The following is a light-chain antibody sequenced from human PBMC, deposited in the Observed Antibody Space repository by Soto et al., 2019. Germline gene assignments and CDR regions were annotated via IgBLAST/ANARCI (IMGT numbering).Light chain of an antibody. CDR3: MQALQTPYT. Sequence: EIVMTQSPPSLTVTPGEPASISCSSSQRLLHSNGNIFLDWYLQKPGQSPQLLIYLGFNRASGVPVRVSGSAAGTDFTLKISRVEAEDAGVYYCMQALQTPYTFGHGTKLEIK. CDR1: QRLLHSNGNIF. V-gene: IGKV2-28*01. J-gene: IGKJ2*01. CDR2: LGF.